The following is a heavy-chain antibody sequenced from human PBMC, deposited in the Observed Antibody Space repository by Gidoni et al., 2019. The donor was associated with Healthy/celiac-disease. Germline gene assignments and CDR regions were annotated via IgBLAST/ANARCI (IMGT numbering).Heavy chain of an antibody. CDR3: ARVTVTTLEGFDY. J-gene: IGHJ4*02. CDR2: IYSGGST. D-gene: IGHD4-17*01. V-gene: IGHV3-53*01. Sequence: EVQLVESGGGLIQPGGSLRLSCAASGFTVSSNYMSWVRQAPGKGLEWVSVIYSGGSTYYADSVKGRFTISRDNSKNTLYLQMNSLRAEDTAVYYCARVTVTTLEGFDYWGQGTLVTVSS. CDR1: GFTVSSNY.